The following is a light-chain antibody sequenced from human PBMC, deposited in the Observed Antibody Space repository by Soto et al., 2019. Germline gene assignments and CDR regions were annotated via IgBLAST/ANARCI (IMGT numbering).Light chain of an antibody. V-gene: IGLV2-14*01. CDR3: SSYTSATTYV. CDR2: DVS. J-gene: IGLJ1*01. CDR1: SSDVGAYNY. Sequence: QCALNQPASVTGVPGQAITISCTGTSSDVGAYNYDSWYQQYPGEAPKVIIYDVSHRPAGVSNRFSGSKSGNTASLTISGLQTQDEADYYCSSYTSATTYVFGTGTQLTVL.